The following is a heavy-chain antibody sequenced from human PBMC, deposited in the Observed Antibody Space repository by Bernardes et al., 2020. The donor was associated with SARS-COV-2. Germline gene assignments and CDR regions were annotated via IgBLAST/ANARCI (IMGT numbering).Heavy chain of an antibody. CDR2: ISSSGSPI. Sequence: VGSLRLSCAASGFSFSDYEMTWVRQAPGKGLEWVSYISSSGSPIYYADSVKDRFTISRDNAKNFLYLQMNSLRTEDTAIYYCAREHPIGVLRPSLGDGMDVWGQGTTVIVSS. J-gene: IGHJ6*02. CDR3: AREHPIGVLRPSLGDGMDV. V-gene: IGHV3-48*03. CDR1: GFSFSDYE. D-gene: IGHD3-3*01.